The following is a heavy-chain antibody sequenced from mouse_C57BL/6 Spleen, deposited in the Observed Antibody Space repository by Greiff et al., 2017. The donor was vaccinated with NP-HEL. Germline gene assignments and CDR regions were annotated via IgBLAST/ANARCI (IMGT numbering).Heavy chain of an antibody. J-gene: IGHJ4*01. CDR2: IDPETGGT. D-gene: IGHD2-4*01. V-gene: IGHV1-15*01. Sequence: QVQLKESGAELVRPGASVTLSCKASGYTFTDYEMHWVKQTPVHGLEWIGAIDPETGGTAYNQKFKGKAILTADKSSSTAYMELRSLTSEDSAVYYCTRYYDRLMDYWGQGTSVTVSS. CDR3: TRYYDRLMDY. CDR1: GYTFTDYE.